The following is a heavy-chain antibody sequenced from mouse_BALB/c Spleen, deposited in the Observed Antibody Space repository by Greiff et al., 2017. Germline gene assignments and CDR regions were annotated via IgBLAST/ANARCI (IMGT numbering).Heavy chain of an antibody. J-gene: IGHJ1*01. CDR1: GFSLTSYG. CDR2: IWSGGIT. CDR3: ARNFYDFSGYWYFDV. V-gene: IGHV2-2*02. D-gene: IGHD2-4*01. Sequence: QVQLKQSGPGLVQPSQSLSITCTVSGFSLTSYGVHWVRQSPGKGLEWLGVIWSGGITDYNAAFISRLSISKDNSKSQVFFKMNSLQANDTSIYYCARNFYDFSGYWYFDVWGAGTTVTVSS.